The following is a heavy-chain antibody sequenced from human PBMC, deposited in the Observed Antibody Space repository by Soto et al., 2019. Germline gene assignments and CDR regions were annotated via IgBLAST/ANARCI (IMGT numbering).Heavy chain of an antibody. D-gene: IGHD2-2*01. V-gene: IGHV2-26*01. CDR1: GLSLSNPRMR. Sequence: SGPTLVNPTETLTLTYTVSGLSLSNPRMRVSWIRQPPGKALEWLAHIFSDDEKSYSPSLKSRLIISKDTSKSQVVLTMTNMDPVDTATFYCASIMRDAVGVTDARYYFDPWGQGTQVTVSS. CDR2: IFSDDEK. CDR3: ASIMRDAVGVTDARYYFDP. J-gene: IGHJ5*02.